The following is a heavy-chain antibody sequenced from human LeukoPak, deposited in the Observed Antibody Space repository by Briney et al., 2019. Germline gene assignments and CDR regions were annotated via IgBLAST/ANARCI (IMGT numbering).Heavy chain of an antibody. V-gene: IGHV4-59*08. Sequence: SETLSLTCTVSGGSISSYYWSWIRQPPGKGLEWIAYISYIGSINYNASLKCRVTISLDTSKNLFSLKLSSVTAADTAGYDCAGHHPRNTVDFWGQGTLVTVSS. CDR1: GGSISSYY. CDR2: ISYIGSI. J-gene: IGHJ4*02. D-gene: IGHD2/OR15-2a*01. CDR3: AGHHPRNTVDF.